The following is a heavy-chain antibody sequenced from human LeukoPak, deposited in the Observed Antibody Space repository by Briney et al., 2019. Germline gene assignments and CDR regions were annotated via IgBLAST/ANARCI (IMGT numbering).Heavy chain of an antibody. Sequence: SQTLSLTCTVYGGSFGGYYWSWIRQPPGKGLEWIGEINHSGSTNYYPSLKSRVTISIDTSKNQFSLRLSSVTAADTAMYYCARLYGSGSYYNYWGQGTLVTVSS. D-gene: IGHD3-10*01. V-gene: IGHV4-34*01. J-gene: IGHJ4*02. CDR1: GGSFGGYY. CDR3: ARLYGSGSYYNY. CDR2: INHSGST.